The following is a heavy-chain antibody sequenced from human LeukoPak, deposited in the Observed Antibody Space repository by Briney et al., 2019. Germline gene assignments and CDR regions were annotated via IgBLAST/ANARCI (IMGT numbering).Heavy chain of an antibody. CDR2: MSYDGSNI. J-gene: IGHJ4*02. CDR1: GFTFRSYG. CDR3: AKGNLAYCGGDCYSWGGRDYFDF. Sequence: GGSLRLSCAASGFTFRSYGMHWVRQAPGKGLEWVAVMSYDGSNIYYADSVKGRFTISRDNSKNTLYLQMNSLRAEDTAVYYCAKGNLAYCGGDCYSWGGRDYFDFWGQGTPVTVSS. D-gene: IGHD2-21*02. V-gene: IGHV3-30*18.